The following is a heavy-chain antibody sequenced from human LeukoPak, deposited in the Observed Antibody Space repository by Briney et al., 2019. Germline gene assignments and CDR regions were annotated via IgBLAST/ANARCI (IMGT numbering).Heavy chain of an antibody. V-gene: IGHV3-30*18. CDR2: ISYVGSKK. J-gene: IGHJ5*02. D-gene: IGHD3-10*01. CDR3: AKKALDSGRYHWFDL. Sequence: GGSLRLSRAPSGLTLSKYGKHCVRHAPGRGRVWVAFISYVGSKKYHTDSVKGRFTIAKDNSKNTLSLKMNSLRAEDTDMYYCAKKALDSGRYHWFDLWGQGTVVTVFS. CDR1: GLTLSKYG.